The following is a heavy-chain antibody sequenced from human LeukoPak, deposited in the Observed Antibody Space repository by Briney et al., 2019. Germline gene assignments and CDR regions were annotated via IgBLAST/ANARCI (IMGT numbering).Heavy chain of an antibody. Sequence: ASVKVSCKVSGYTLTELSMHWVRQAPGKGLEWMGGFDPEDGETIYAQKFQGRVTMTEDTSTDTAYMELSSLRSEDTAVYYCATPSTGYSSSWYPAYFDYWGQGTLVTASS. CDR2: FDPEDGET. J-gene: IGHJ4*02. D-gene: IGHD6-13*01. CDR1: GYTLTELS. CDR3: ATPSTGYSSSWYPAYFDY. V-gene: IGHV1-24*01.